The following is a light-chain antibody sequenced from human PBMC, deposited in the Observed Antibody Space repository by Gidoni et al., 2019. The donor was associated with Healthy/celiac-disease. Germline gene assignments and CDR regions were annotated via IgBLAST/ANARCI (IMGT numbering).Light chain of an antibody. Sequence: QSVLTQPPSVSGAPGQRVTIACTGSGSNIGAGYDVHWYQQLPGTAPKLLIYGNSNRPSGVPDRFSGSTSGTSASLAITGLQAEDEADYYCQSYDSSLSGSVFGGGTKLTVL. CDR2: GNS. CDR3: QSYDSSLSGSV. CDR1: GSNIGAGYD. J-gene: IGLJ3*02. V-gene: IGLV1-40*01.